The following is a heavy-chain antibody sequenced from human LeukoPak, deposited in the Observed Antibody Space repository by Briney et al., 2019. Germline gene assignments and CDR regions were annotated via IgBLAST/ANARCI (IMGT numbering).Heavy chain of an antibody. J-gene: IGHJ4*02. Sequence: SETLSLTCTVSGDSITTYYWSWIRQPPGKGLEWIGFIIYSGSSTYSPSLKSQVAISMDTSNNQFSLKLSSVTAADTAVYYCAKGAGWYNYWGQGTLVTVSS. V-gene: IGHV4-59*01. CDR1: GDSITTYY. CDR3: AKGAGWYNY. CDR2: IIYSGSS. D-gene: IGHD6-19*01.